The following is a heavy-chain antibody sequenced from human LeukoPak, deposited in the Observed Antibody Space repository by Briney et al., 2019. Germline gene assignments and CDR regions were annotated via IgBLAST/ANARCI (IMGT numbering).Heavy chain of an antibody. CDR2: IYPGDSDT. J-gene: IGHJ4*02. CDR3: ARTSGITIFGVVRGYYFDY. D-gene: IGHD3-3*01. CDR1: GYSFTSYW. V-gene: IGHV5-51*01. Sequence: GESLKISCKGSGYSFTSYWIGWVRQMPGKGLEWMGIIYPGDSDTRYSPSFQGQVTTSADKSISTAYLQWSSLKASDTAMYYCARTSGITIFGVVRGYYFDYWGQGTLVTVSS.